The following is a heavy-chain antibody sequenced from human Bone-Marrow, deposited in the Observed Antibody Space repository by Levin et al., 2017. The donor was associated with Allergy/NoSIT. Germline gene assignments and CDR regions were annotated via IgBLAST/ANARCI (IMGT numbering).Heavy chain of an antibody. D-gene: IGHD3-9*01. CDR2: IYYIWSS. V-gene: IGHV4-39*02. J-gene: IGHJ4*02. CDR3: ARDHDDLLTGYSYYCAY. Sequence: SQTLALTCTVSGGSITSGSYYWGWIRQPPGKGLEWIGRIYYIWSSFYSPSLKSRVTISVDMSQHQFSLKLSSVAAADTAVYYCARDHDDLLTGYSYYCAYWGQGILVTVSS. CDR1: GGSITSGSYY.